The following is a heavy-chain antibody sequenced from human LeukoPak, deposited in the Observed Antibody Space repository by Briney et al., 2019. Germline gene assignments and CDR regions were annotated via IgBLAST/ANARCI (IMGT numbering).Heavy chain of an antibody. Sequence: SETLSLTCAVYGGSFSGHYWSWIRQPPGKGLEWIGEINHSGSTNYNPSLKSRVTISIDTSKNQFSLKLSSVTAADTAVYYCARGRIIMVRGNRYNWFDPWGQGTLVTVSS. V-gene: IGHV4-34*01. CDR1: GGSFSGHY. CDR3: ARGRIIMVRGNRYNWFDP. J-gene: IGHJ5*02. CDR2: INHSGST. D-gene: IGHD3-10*01.